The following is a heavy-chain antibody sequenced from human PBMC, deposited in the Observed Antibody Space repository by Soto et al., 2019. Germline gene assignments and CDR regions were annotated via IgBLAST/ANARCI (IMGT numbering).Heavy chain of an antibody. J-gene: IGHJ4*02. CDR3: AKASTAFYSSSPDY. D-gene: IGHD6-13*01. CDR2: ISYDGSNK. V-gene: IGHV3-30*18. CDR1: GFTFSSYG. Sequence: GGSLRLSCAASGFTFSSYGMHWVRQAPGKGLEWVAVISYDGSNKYYADSVKGRFTISRDNSKNTLYLQMNSLRAEDTAVYYCAKASTAFYSSSPDYWGQGTLVTVSS.